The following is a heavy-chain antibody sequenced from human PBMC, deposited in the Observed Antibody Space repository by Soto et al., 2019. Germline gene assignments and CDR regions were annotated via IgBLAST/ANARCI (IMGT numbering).Heavy chain of an antibody. J-gene: IGHJ4*02. V-gene: IGHV1-69*01. D-gene: IGHD3-22*01. CDR3: ASVVSGSSSGYYGAFDY. CDR2: IIPIFGTA. Sequence: QVQLVQSGAEVKKPGSSVKVSCKASGGTFSSYAISWVRQAPGQGLEWMGGIIPIFGTANYAQKFQGRVTITADESTSTAYMELSSLRSEDTAVYYCASVVSGSSSGYYGAFDYWGQGTLVTVSS. CDR1: GGTFSSYA.